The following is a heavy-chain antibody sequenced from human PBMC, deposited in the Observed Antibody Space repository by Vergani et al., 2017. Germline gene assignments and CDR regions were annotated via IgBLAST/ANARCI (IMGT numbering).Heavy chain of an antibody. J-gene: IGHJ3*02. V-gene: IGHV4-34*01. CDR1: GGSFSGYY. D-gene: IGHD3-10*01. CDR3: ARYYGSGSFDAFDI. Sequence: QVQLQQWGAGLLKPSETLSLTCAVYGGSFSGYYWSWIRQPPGKGLEWIGEINNSGSTNYNPSLKSRVTISVDTSKNQFSLKLSSVTAADTAVYYCARYYGSGSFDAFDIWGQGTMVTVSS. CDR2: INNSGST.